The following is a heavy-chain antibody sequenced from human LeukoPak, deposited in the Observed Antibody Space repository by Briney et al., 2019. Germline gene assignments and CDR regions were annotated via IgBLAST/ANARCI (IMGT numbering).Heavy chain of an antibody. CDR3: ARGPYSSSWYHPHYYYYYMDV. CDR2: IYYSGST. D-gene: IGHD6-13*01. V-gene: IGHV4-59*01. Sequence: SETLSLTCTVSGGSISSYYWSWIRQPPGKGLEWIGYIYYSGSTNYNPSLKSRVTISVDTSKNQFSLKLSSVSAADTAVYYCARGPYSSSWYHPHYYYYYMDVWGKGTTVTVSS. CDR1: GGSISSYY. J-gene: IGHJ6*03.